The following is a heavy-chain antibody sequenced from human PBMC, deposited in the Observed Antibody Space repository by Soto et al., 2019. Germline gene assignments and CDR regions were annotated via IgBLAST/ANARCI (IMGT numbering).Heavy chain of an antibody. J-gene: IGHJ3*01. CDR1: GGSFSGYY. D-gene: IGHD2-15*01. Sequence: SETLSLTCAVYGGSFSGYYWSWIRQPPGKGLEWIGFIYNSGSTYYNSSLKSRVTISVDRSKNHFFLNLTSVTAADTAVYYCATYRKLFQSWGQGTKVT. V-gene: IGHV4-34*01. CDR3: ATYRKLFQS. CDR2: IYNSGST.